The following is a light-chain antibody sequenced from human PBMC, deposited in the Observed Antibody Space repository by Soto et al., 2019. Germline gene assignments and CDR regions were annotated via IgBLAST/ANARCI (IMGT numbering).Light chain of an antibody. V-gene: IGKV1-39*01. J-gene: IGKJ2*01. CDR3: QQSYISPYT. CDR2: AAS. CDR1: ESIANY. Sequence: DIQMTQSPSSLSASVGDRVTITCRASESIANYLNWYQQKPGKAPNLLIYAASPLQTGVPSRFSGSVSGTDFTLTISSLQTEDFATYFCQQSYISPYTFGQGTKLDI.